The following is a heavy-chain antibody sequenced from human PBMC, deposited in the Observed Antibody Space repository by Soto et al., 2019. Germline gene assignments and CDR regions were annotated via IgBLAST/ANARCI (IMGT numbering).Heavy chain of an antibody. J-gene: IGHJ4*02. D-gene: IGHD5-12*01. CDR2: INAGNGNT. CDR3: ARDLGWLQFDY. Sequence: QVQLVQSGAEEKKPGASVKVSCKASGYTFSSYGMDWVRQAPGQRLEWMGWINAGNGNTKYSQKFQGRVTISRDTSASTAYMELSSLRSEDTAVYYCARDLGWLQFDYWGQGTLVTVSS. CDR1: GYTFSSYG. V-gene: IGHV1-3*05.